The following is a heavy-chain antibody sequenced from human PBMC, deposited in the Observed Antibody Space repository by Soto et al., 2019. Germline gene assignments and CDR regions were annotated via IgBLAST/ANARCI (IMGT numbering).Heavy chain of an antibody. CDR3: ARDFAYFDS. V-gene: IGHV4-61*08. Sequence: PSETLSLTCTVSGGSISSGGYYWSWIRQPPGKGLEWIGNVYYTGSTNYNPSLKSRVSISMDTSKNQFSLNLDSVTAADTAVYFCARDFAYFDSWGQGTLVTVSS. CDR2: VYYTGST. D-gene: IGHD3-3*01. CDR1: GGSISSGGYY. J-gene: IGHJ4*02.